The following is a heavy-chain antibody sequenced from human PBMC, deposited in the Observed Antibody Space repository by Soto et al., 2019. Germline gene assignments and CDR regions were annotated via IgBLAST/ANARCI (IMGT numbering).Heavy chain of an antibody. CDR3: AKDSHMSPISLYCSSTSCPYSFPDY. CDR1: GFTFSSYA. CDR2: ISGSGGST. J-gene: IGHJ4*02. D-gene: IGHD2-2*01. V-gene: IGHV3-23*01. Sequence: GESLKISCAASGFTFSSYAMSWVRQAPGKGLEWVSAISGSGGSTYYADSVKGRFTISRDNSKNTLYLQMNSLRAEDTAVYYCAKDSHMSPISLYCSSTSCPYSFPDYWGQGTLVTVSS.